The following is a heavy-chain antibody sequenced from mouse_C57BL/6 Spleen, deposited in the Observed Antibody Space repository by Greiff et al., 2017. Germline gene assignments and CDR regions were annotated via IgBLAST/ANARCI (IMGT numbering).Heavy chain of an antibody. CDR2: IWSGGST. CDR3: ARGEAGSWFAY. J-gene: IGHJ3*01. CDR1: GFSLTSYG. V-gene: IGHV2-2*01. Sequence: QVQLKQSGPGLVQPSQSLSITCTVSGFSLTSYGVHWVRQSPGKGLEWLGVIWSGGSTDYNAAFISRRSISKDNSKSQVFFKMNSLQADDTAIYYCARGEAGSWFAYWGQGTLVTVSA. D-gene: IGHD4-1*01.